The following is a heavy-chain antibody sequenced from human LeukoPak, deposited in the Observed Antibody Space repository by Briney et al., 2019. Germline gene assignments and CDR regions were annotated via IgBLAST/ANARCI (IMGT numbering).Heavy chain of an antibody. CDR3: ARSFYGDYVFNWFDP. Sequence: PSETLSLTCTVSGGSISSYYWSWIRQPPGKGLEWIGYIYYSGSTNYNPSLKSRVTISVDTSKNQFSLKLSSVIAADTAVYYCARSFYGDYVFNWFDPWGQGTLVTVSS. D-gene: IGHD4-17*01. J-gene: IGHJ5*02. CDR2: IYYSGST. CDR1: GGSISSYY. V-gene: IGHV4-59*08.